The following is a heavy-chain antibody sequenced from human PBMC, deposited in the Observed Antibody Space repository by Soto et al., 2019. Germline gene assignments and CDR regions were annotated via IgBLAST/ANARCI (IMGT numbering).Heavy chain of an antibody. CDR2: MNPNSGNT. CDR3: ARGPRYGDYLDY. D-gene: IGHD4-17*01. Sequence: ASVKVSCKASGYTFTSYDINWVRQATGQGLEWMGWMNPNSGNTGYAQKFQGRVTMTRNTSISTAYMELSSLRSEDTAVYYCARGPRYGDYLDYWGQGTLVTVSS. J-gene: IGHJ4*02. V-gene: IGHV1-8*01. CDR1: GYTFTSYD.